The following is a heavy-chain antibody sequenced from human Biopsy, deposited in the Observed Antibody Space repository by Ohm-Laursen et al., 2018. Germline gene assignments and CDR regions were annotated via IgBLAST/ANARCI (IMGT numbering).Heavy chain of an antibody. D-gene: IGHD6-19*01. CDR2: IYSGGNT. CDR1: GDSLTSGPEN. Sequence: SETLSLTCTVSGDSLTSGPENWSWIRQSPGQGLEYIGFIYSGGNTKYNPSLKNRVTMSVDTSKNQFYLKLYSVTAADTAVYYCARGRRTSGWPYFDNWGQGALVIVSP. V-gene: IGHV4-61*01. J-gene: IGHJ4*02. CDR3: ARGRRTSGWPYFDN.